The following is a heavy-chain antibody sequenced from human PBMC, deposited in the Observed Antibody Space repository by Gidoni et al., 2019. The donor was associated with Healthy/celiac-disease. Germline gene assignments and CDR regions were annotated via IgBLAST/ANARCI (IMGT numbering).Heavy chain of an antibody. J-gene: IGHJ3*02. CDR3: ARGRIVVVTAAYDAFDI. V-gene: IGHV4-39*07. Sequence: QLQLQESRPGLVKPSETLSPPCTVSGGSISSRSYYWGWLRQPPGKGLEWIGRIYYSGSTYYNPSLKSRVTISVDTAKNQFSLKLSSVTAADTAVYYCARGRIVVVTAAYDAFDIWGQGTMVTVSS. CDR2: IYYSGST. CDR1: GGSISSRSYY. D-gene: IGHD2-21*02.